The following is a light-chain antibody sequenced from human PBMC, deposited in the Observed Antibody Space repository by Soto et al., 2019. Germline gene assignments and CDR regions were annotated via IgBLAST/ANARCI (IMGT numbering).Light chain of an antibody. J-gene: IGLJ2*01. CDR3: NSYASSSTLV. Sequence: QSVLTQPASVSGSPGQSITISCTGTSSDVGGYNFVSWYQQHPGKAPKLMLYNVYDRPSGISDRFSGSRSGNTASLTISGLQAEDEAHYYCNSYASSSTLVFGGGTKLTVL. V-gene: IGLV2-14*03. CDR2: NVY. CDR1: SSDVGGYNF.